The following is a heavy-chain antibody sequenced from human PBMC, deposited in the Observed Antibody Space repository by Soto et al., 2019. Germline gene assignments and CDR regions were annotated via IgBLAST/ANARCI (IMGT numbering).Heavy chain of an antibody. V-gene: IGHV2-5*01. CDR3: AHRPSGWYLFDY. J-gene: IGHJ4*02. D-gene: IGHD6-19*01. Sequence: QITLKESGPTLVRPTQTLTLTCTFSGFSLSTSGLGVGWIRQPPGKALEWLALIYWNDDKRYSPSLKARLTITKYASKDQLVVTMTDMYPVDTATYYCAHRPSGWYLFDYWGQGTLVTVSS. CDR1: GFSLSTSGLG. CDR2: IYWNDDK.